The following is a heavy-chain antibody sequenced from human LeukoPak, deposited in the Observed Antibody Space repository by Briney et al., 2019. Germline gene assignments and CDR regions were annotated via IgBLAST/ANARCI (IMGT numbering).Heavy chain of an antibody. CDR3: AKSAKGSHYYGMDV. Sequence: SGGSLRLSCAASGFTFSSYAMIWVRQASGKGLEWVSSISASGGSTYYADSVKGRFTISRDNSKNTLYLQMNSLRAEDTALYYCAKSAKGSHYYGMDVWGQGTTVTVSS. CDR1: GFTFSSYA. V-gene: IGHV3-23*01. CDR2: ISASGGST. J-gene: IGHJ6*02. D-gene: IGHD2-15*01.